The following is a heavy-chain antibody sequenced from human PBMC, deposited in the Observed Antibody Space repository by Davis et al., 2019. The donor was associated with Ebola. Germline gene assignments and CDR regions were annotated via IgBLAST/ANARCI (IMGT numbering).Heavy chain of an antibody. CDR2: INTNTGNP. Sequence: ASVKVSCKASGGTFSSYAISWVRQAPGQGLEWMGWINTNTGNPTYAQGFTGRFVFSLDTSVSTAYLQISSLKAEDTAVYYCARCEENPDTTMVSCFDYWGQGTLVTVSS. CDR3: ARCEENPDTTMVSCFDY. D-gene: IGHD5-18*01. V-gene: IGHV7-4-1*02. CDR1: GGTFSSYA. J-gene: IGHJ4*02.